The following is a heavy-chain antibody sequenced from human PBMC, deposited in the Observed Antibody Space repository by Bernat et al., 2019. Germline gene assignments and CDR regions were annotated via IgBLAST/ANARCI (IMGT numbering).Heavy chain of an antibody. D-gene: IGHD3-10*01. J-gene: IGHJ4*02. V-gene: IGHV6-1*01. Sequence: QVQLQQSGPGLVEPSQTLSLTCAISGDSVSSNSAAWHWIRQSPSRGLEWLGRTYYRSKWYNDYAVSVKSRITINPDTSKNQFSLQVNSVTPEDTAVYYCARDRVGYYGSGNYREDYYFDYWGQGTLVTVSS. CDR3: ARDRVGYYGSGNYREDYYFDY. CDR2: TYYRSKWYN. CDR1: GDSVSSNSAA.